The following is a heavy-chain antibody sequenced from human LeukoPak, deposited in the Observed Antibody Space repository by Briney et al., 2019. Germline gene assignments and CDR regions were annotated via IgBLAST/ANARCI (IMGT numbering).Heavy chain of an antibody. CDR1: GYTFTTYD. Sequence: GASVKVSCKASGYTFTTYDINWVRQAPGQGLEWMGRMNSISGNTGYAQKFQGRVTMTRDTSISTAYMELSSLRSEDTAVYYCARAMFYYDSSGYYAWFDPWGQGTLVTVSS. V-gene: IGHV1-8*01. CDR2: MNSISGNT. J-gene: IGHJ5*02. CDR3: ARAMFYYDSSGYYAWFDP. D-gene: IGHD3-22*01.